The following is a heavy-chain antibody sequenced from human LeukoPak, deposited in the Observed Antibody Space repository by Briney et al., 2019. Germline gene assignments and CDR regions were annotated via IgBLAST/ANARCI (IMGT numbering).Heavy chain of an antibody. J-gene: IGHJ4*02. CDR2: ISRTGNTI. D-gene: IGHD4-17*01. CDR3: ARDLGSSTATTAFDY. CDR1: GFIFNDYY. Sequence: PGGSLRLSCTASGFIFNDYYMSWIRQTPGKGLEWLSYISRTGNTIYYRDSVKGRFTISRDNANNQLHLQMDNLRAEDTAVYFCARDLGSSTATTAFDYWGQGTLVTVSS. V-gene: IGHV3-11*01.